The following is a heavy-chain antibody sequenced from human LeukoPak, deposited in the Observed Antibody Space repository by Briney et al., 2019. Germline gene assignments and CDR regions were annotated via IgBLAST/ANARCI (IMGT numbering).Heavy chain of an antibody. CDR1: GGSFSGHY. CDR2: INHSGST. D-gene: IGHD3-3*01. CDR3: ALAYYDFWSGYPNYYYYGMDV. J-gene: IGHJ6*02. Sequence: SETLSLTCAVYGGSFSGHYWSWIRQPPGKGLEWIGEINHSGSTNYNPSLKSRVTMSVDTSKNQFSLKLSSVTAADTAVYYCALAYYDFWSGYPNYYYYGMDVWGQGTTVTVSS. V-gene: IGHV4-34*01.